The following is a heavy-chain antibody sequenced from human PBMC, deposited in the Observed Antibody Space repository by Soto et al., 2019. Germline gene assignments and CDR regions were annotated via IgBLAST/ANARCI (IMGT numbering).Heavy chain of an antibody. CDR1: GFSISSGYY. V-gene: IGHV4-38-2*01. CDR2: IDHSGST. CDR3: ARGRQWLSRSNWFDP. J-gene: IGHJ5*02. Sequence: QVHLQESGPGLVKPSETLSLTFAVSGFSISSGYYWGWIRQPPGKGLEWIGNIDHSGSTYYNPSLKSRVTISVDTSKNQFSLKLTSVTAADTAVYYCARGRQWLSRSNWFDPWGQGTLVTVSS. D-gene: IGHD6-19*01.